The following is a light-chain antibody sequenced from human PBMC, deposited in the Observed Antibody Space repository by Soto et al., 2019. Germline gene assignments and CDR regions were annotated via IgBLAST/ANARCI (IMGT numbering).Light chain of an antibody. J-gene: IGLJ1*01. CDR3: SSYTSSSTLV. Sequence: QSALTQPASVSGSPGQSITISCTGTSSDVGGYNYVSWYQQHPGKAPKLMIYEVSNRSSGVSHRFSGSKSGNTASLTISWLQAEDEDDYYCSSYTSSSTLVFGTGTKLTVL. CDR2: EVS. CDR1: SSDVGGYNY. V-gene: IGLV2-14*01.